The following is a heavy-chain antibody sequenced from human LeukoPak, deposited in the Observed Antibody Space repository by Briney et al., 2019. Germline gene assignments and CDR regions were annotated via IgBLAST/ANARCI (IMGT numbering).Heavy chain of an antibody. Sequence: SVKVSCKASGGTFSSYTISWVRQAPGQGLEWMGRIIPILGIANYAQKFQGRVTIAADKSTSTAYMELSSLRSEDTAVYYCATYNEMATSDKRYFDYWGQGTLVTVSS. CDR2: IIPILGIA. V-gene: IGHV1-69*02. J-gene: IGHJ4*02. CDR1: GGTFSSYT. CDR3: ATYNEMATSDKRYFDY. D-gene: IGHD5-24*01.